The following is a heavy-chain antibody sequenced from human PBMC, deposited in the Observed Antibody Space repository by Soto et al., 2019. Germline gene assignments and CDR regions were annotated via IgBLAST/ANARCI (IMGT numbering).Heavy chain of an antibody. CDR2: TYYRSKWYY. V-gene: IGHV6-1*01. CDR1: GDSVSSNSAG. Sequence: PXQALSLPSAITGDSVSSNSAGCSLVRHSPSRGLEWLGRTYYRSKWYYEYAVSVRGRITINPDTSKNQYSLQLNSVTPEDTAVYFCARGEQYSGRIFDYWGQGTLVTVSS. J-gene: IGHJ4*01. D-gene: IGHD1-26*01. CDR3: ARGEQYSGRIFDY.